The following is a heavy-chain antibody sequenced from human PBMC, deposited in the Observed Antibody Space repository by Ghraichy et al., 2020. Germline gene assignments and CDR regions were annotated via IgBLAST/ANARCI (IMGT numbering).Heavy chain of an antibody. D-gene: IGHD1-26*01. J-gene: IGHJ4*02. CDR1: GFTFSSYA. CDR3: ASPSSSGSYFI. Sequence: GGSLRLSCAASGFTFSSYAMHWVRQAPGKGLEWVAVISYDGSNKYYADSVKGRFTISRDNSKNTLYLQMNSLRAEDTAVYYCASPSSSGSYFIWGQGTLVTVSS. CDR2: ISYDGSNK. V-gene: IGHV3-30-3*01.